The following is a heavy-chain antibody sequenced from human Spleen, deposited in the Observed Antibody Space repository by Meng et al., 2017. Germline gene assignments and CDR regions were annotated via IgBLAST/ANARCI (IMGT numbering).Heavy chain of an antibody. CDR1: GYNFPDYW. D-gene: IGHD6-19*01. CDR3: ARERAATVAGAAFDI. Sequence: ASVKVSCKPSGYNFPDYWLHWVRRAPGQGLEWMGRINPKSGDTHYAQRFQGRVTMTRDTSFSTAYMELSGLTSDDTAVYYCARERAATVAGAAFDIWGQGTMVTVSS. J-gene: IGHJ3*02. CDR2: INPKSGDT. V-gene: IGHV1-2*06.